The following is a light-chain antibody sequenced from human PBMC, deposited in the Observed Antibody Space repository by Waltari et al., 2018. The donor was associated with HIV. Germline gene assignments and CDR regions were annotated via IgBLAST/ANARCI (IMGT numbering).Light chain of an antibody. CDR1: PTIFYSSKNKNY. CDR2: WAS. CDR3: QQYYSNPPT. V-gene: IGKV4-1*01. J-gene: IGKJ1*01. Sequence: DIVLTQSPDSLALSLGEGATINCKSSPTIFYSSKNKNYLAWSQQKPGQTPKLLIYWASTRDSGVPDRFSGSGSGTDFTLTISNLQSEDVAIYFCQQYYSNPPTFGQGTKVEVK.